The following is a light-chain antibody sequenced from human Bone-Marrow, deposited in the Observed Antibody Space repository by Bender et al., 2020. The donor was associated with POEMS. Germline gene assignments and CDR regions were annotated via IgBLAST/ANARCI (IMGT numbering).Light chain of an antibody. CDR2: EGS. CDR3: CSYAGSTTWV. Sequence: QSALTQPASVSGSPGQSITISCTGTSSDVGNYNFVSWYQQHPGKAPKLMIYEGSKRPSGVSNLFSGSKSGNTASLTISELEAEDEADYYCCSYAGSTTWVFGGGTKLTVL. J-gene: IGLJ3*02. V-gene: IGLV2-23*01. CDR1: SSDVGNYNF.